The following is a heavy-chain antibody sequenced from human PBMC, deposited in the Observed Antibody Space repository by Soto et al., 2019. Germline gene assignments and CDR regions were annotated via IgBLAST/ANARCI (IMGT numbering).Heavy chain of an antibody. D-gene: IGHD3-10*01. CDR1: GGSISSYY. Sequence: SETLSLTCTVSGGSISSYYWSWIRQPPGKGLEWIGYIYYSGSTNYNPSLKSRVTISVDTSKNQFSLKLSSVTAADTAVYYCARLHPGSYLNWFDPWGQGTLVTVSS. V-gene: IGHV4-59*08. CDR3: ARLHPGSYLNWFDP. J-gene: IGHJ5*02. CDR2: IYYSGST.